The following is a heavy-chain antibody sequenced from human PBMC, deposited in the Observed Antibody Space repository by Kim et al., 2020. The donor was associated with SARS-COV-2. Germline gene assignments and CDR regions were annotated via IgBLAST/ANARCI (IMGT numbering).Heavy chain of an antibody. CDR3: ARLEENMVATVYFDY. Sequence: SETLSLTCTVSGGSISSSSYYWGWIRQPPVKGLEWIGSIYYSGSTYYNPSLKSRVTISVDTSKNQFSLKLSSVTAADTAVYYCARLEENMVATVYFDYWGQGTLVTVSS. D-gene: IGHD5-12*01. CDR1: GGSISSSSYY. CDR2: IYYSGST. V-gene: IGHV4-39*01. J-gene: IGHJ4*02.